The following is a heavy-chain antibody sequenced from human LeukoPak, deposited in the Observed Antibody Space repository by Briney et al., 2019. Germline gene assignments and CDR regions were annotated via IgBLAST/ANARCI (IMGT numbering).Heavy chain of an antibody. CDR1: GFTFSDYW. CDR3: ARDYAYSNYYYGYFYGMDV. J-gene: IGHJ6*02. V-gene: IGHV3-74*01. Sequence: PGGSLRLSCAASGFTFSDYWMHWVRQAPGKGLVWVSRINSDGSCLSYADSVKGRLTISRDNAKNTLYLQMNSLRAEDTAVYYCARDYAYSNYYYGYFYGMDVWGQGTTVTVSS. CDR2: INSDGSCL. D-gene: IGHD4-11*01.